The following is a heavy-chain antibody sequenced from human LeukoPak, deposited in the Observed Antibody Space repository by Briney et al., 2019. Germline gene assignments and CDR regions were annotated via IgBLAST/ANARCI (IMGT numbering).Heavy chain of an antibody. CDR1: GGTFSSYA. V-gene: IGHV1-69*01. CDR3: ARGAIVVVPAAHYYMDV. Sequence: SVKFSCKASGGTFSSYAISWVRQAPGQGLEWVGGIIPIFGTANYAQKFQGRVTITADESTSTAYMELSSLRSEDTAVYYCARGAIVVVPAAHYYMDVWGKGTTVTVSS. CDR2: IIPIFGTA. J-gene: IGHJ6*03. D-gene: IGHD2-2*01.